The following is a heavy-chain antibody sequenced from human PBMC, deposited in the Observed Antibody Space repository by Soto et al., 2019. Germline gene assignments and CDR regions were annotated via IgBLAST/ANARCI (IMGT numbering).Heavy chain of an antibody. V-gene: IGHV3-66*01. J-gene: IGHJ3*02. D-gene: IGHD6-19*01. Sequence: PGGSLRLSCAASGFAVSSNYMTWVRQAPGKGLEWVSVIYSGGQTYYADSVKGRFTISRDSSKNMLHLQMNGVRAEDTAVYYCARKEVAAHPPYFDTWGQGTMVTVSS. CDR1: GFAVSSNY. CDR3: ARKEVAAHPPYFDT. CDR2: IYSGGQT.